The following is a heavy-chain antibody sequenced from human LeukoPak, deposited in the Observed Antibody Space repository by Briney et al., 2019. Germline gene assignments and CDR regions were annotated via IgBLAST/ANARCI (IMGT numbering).Heavy chain of an antibody. V-gene: IGHV3-11*01. CDR3: ARAKRGYSYGYYHYFDY. D-gene: IGHD5-18*01. J-gene: IGHJ4*02. CDR2: ISTSGSTI. Sequence: PGGSLRLSCTASGFTFGDYAMSWFRQAPGKGLEWVSYISTSGSTIYYADSLKGRFTISRDNAKNSLYLQLNSLRAEDTAVYYCARAKRGYSYGYYHYFDYWGQGTLVTVSS. CDR1: GFTFGDYA.